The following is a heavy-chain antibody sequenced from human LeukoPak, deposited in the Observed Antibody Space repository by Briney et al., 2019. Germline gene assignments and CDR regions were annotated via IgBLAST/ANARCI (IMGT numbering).Heavy chain of an antibody. D-gene: IGHD3-22*01. Sequence: GGSLRLSCAASGFTFSSYSMNWVRQAPGKGLEWVSSISSSSSYIYYADSVKGRFTISRDNSKNSLYLQMNSLRAEGTAVYYCTRHGPDHYYDSSGYYYAGPDIWGQGTMVTVSS. J-gene: IGHJ3*02. CDR2: ISSSSSYI. CDR1: GFTFSSYS. V-gene: IGHV3-21*04. CDR3: TRHGPDHYYDSSGYYYAGPDI.